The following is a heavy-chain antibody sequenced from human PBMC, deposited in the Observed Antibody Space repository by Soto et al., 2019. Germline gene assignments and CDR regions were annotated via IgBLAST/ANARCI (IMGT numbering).Heavy chain of an antibody. CDR1: GFTFSNAC. D-gene: IGHD3-3*01. J-gene: IGHJ6*02. V-gene: IGHV3-15*01. CDR2: IKSKTDGGTT. CDR3: TYYAFWSGYYYYGMDV. Sequence: PXESLTLSFAACGFTFSNACMSWVRQAPGKGLEWVGRIKSKTDGGTTDYAAPVKGRFTISRDDSKNTLYLQMNSLKTEDTAVYYCTYYAFWSGYYYYGMDVCAQGTTVTVSS.